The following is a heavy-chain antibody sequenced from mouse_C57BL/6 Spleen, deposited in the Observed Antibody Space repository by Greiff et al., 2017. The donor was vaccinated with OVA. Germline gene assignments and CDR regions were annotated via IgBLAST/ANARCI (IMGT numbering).Heavy chain of an antibody. CDR2: INPSTGGT. Sequence: VQLQQSGPELVKPGASVKISCKASGYSFTGYYMNWVKQSPEKSLEWIGEINPSTGGTTYNQKFKAKATLTVDKSSSTAYMQLKSLTSEDSAVYYCASSPPYYAMDYWGQGTSVTVSS. CDR3: ASSPPYYAMDY. J-gene: IGHJ4*01. CDR1: GYSFTGYY. V-gene: IGHV1-42*01. D-gene: IGHD6-1*01.